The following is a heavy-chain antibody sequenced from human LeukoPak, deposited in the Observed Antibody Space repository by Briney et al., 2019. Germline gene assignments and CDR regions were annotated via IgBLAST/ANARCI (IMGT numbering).Heavy chain of an antibody. CDR3: ARDMGGIVGVTTVDY. CDR2: INPNSGGT. J-gene: IGHJ4*02. V-gene: IGHV1-2*02. D-gene: IGHD1-26*01. Sequence: GASVKVSCKASGYSFTGYYIHWVRQAPGQGLEWMGWINPNSGGTYYAQKFQGRVTMARDTSISTAYMELSRLTSDDTAMYYCARDMGGIVGVTTVDYWGQGTRVTVSS. CDR1: GYSFTGYY.